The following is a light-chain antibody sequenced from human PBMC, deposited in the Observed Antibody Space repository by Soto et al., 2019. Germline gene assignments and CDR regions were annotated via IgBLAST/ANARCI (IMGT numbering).Light chain of an antibody. CDR2: AAS. J-gene: IGKJ1*01. V-gene: IGKV1-39*01. CDR3: QQSYSTLRT. Sequence: DIQMTHSPSTLSASVGDRVTITCRASQSISSYLNWYQQKPGKAPKLLIYAASSLQSGVPSRFSGSGSETDFTLTISSLQPEDFATYYCQQSYSTLRTFGQGTKVDIK. CDR1: QSISSY.